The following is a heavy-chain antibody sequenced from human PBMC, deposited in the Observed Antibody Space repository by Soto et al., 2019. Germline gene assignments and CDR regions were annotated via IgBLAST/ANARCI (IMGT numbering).Heavy chain of an antibody. J-gene: IGHJ5*02. CDR1: GGTFSSYA. D-gene: IGHD3-3*01. V-gene: IGHV1-69*06. CDR3: ARGSDDFWSGYYEFDP. Sequence: SVKVSCKASGGTFSSYAISWVRQAPGQGLGWMGGIIPIFGTANYAQKFQGRVTITADKSTSTAYMELSSLRSEDTAVYYCARGSDDFWSGYYEFDPWGQGTLVTVSS. CDR2: IIPIFGTA.